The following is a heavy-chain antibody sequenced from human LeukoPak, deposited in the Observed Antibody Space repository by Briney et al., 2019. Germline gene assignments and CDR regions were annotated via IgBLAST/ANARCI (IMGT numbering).Heavy chain of an antibody. CDR2: IRQSGDIT. V-gene: IGHV3-23*01. J-gene: IGHJ6*02. Sequence: GGSLRLSCAASEFTFSNYVMNWVRQAPGKGLEWVSSIRQSGDITYYADSVKGRFTISRDNSKNTLYLQMNSLGAEDTAVYYCTSQAGTTHYYYYGMDVWGQGTTVTVSS. CDR1: EFTFSNYV. CDR3: TSQAGTTHYYYYGMDV. D-gene: IGHD1-7*01.